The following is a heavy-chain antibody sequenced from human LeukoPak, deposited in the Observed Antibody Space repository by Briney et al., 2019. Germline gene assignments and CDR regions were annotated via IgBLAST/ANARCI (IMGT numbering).Heavy chain of an antibody. Sequence: PSETLSLTCTVSGGSISSYYWSWIRQPPGKGLEWIGYIYYSGSTNYNPSLKSRVTISVDTSKNQFSLKLSSVTAADTAVYYCARDEPFAFDIWGQGTMVTVSS. CDR3: ARDEPFAFDI. V-gene: IGHV4-59*01. J-gene: IGHJ3*02. CDR2: IYYSGST. D-gene: IGHD2/OR15-2a*01. CDR1: GGSISSYY.